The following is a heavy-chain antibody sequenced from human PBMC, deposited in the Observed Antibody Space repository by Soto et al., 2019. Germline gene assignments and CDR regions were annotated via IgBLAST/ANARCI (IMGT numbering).Heavy chain of an antibody. CDR1: GYIFTDYY. CDR3: ARGAYFYDY. D-gene: IGHD3-22*01. V-gene: IGHV1-2*06. CDR2: INPNSGGT. J-gene: IGHJ4*02. Sequence: GASVKVSCKASGYIFTDYYMHWVRQAPGQELGWMGRINPNSGGTNYAQKFQGRVTMTRDTSISTAYMELRTLRPDDTAVYYCARGAYFYDYWGQGTLVTVSS.